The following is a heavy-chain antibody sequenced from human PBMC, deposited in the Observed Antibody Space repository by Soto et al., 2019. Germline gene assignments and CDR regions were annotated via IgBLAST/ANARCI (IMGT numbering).Heavy chain of an antibody. J-gene: IGHJ4*02. CDR1: GYTFTSYD. D-gene: IGHD5-12*01. CDR2: VNPNSGTT. V-gene: IGHV1-8*01. Sequence: ASVKASCKASGYTFTSYDIKWVRQATGQGLEWMGWVNPNSGTTGYAQKFQGRVTMTRNTSITTAYMELSSLRSEDTAVYYCARGGYVDFDYWGQGTLVTVSS. CDR3: ARGGYVDFDY.